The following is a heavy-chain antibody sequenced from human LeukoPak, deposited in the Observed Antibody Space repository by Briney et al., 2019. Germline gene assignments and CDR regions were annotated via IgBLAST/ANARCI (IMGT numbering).Heavy chain of an antibody. CDR3: AKDLSGEKNFDY. V-gene: IGHV3-23*01. J-gene: IGHJ4*02. CDR2: MSGSGYTA. Sequence: GGSLRLSCAASGFTFSSYALSWVRQAPGKGLEWVSLMSGSGYTADYADSVKGRFTISRDNSKNTLYLQMNSLRAEDTAVYYCAKDLSGEKNFDYWGQGTLVTVSS. D-gene: IGHD3-10*01. CDR1: GFTFSSYA.